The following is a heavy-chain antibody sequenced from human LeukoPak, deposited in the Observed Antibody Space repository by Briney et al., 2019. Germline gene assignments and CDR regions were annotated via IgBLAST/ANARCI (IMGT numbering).Heavy chain of an antibody. J-gene: IGHJ3*02. CDR1: GFTFSSYA. D-gene: IGHD3-10*01. Sequence: GRSLRLSCAASGFTFSSYAMHWVRQAPGKGLGWVAVISYDGSNKYYADSVKGRFTISRDNSKNTLYLQMNSLRAEDTAVYYCAKDQITMVDDAFDIWGQGTMVTVSS. V-gene: IGHV3-30-3*01. CDR2: ISYDGSNK. CDR3: AKDQITMVDDAFDI.